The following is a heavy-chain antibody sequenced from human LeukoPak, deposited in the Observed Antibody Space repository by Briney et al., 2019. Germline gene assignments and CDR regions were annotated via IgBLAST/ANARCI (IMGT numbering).Heavy chain of an antibody. J-gene: IGHJ5*02. V-gene: IGHV4-59*01. CDR1: GGSISGYY. D-gene: IGHD4-11*01. CDR2: IYYSGST. Sequence: SETLSLTCTVSGGSISGYYWNWIRQPPGKGLEWIGCIYYSGSTNYNPSLKSRVTISVDTSKNQFSLKLSSVTAADTAVYYCARKTTVTTDWFDPWGQGTLVTVSS. CDR3: ARKTTVTTDWFDP.